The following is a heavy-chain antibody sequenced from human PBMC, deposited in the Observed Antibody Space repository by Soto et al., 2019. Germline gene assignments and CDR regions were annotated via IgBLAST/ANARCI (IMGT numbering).Heavy chain of an antibody. V-gene: IGHV1-2*02. J-gene: IGHJ6*02. Sequence: ASVKVSCKASGYTFTGYYIHWVRQAPGQGLEWMGWINPNSGGTNYAQKFQGRVTMTRDTSISTAYMELSRLRSDDTAVYYCARAGGDTAMAYYYYYGMDVWGQGPTVTVYS. CDR1: GYTFTGYY. D-gene: IGHD5-18*01. CDR2: INPNSGGT. CDR3: ARAGGDTAMAYYYYYGMDV.